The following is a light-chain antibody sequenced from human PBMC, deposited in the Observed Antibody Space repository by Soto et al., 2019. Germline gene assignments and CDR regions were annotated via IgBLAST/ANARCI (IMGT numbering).Light chain of an antibody. CDR2: DAS. J-gene: IGKJ4*01. CDR1: QSVGST. CDR3: QQFSSYPLT. Sequence: EIVLTQSPAALSVSPGERATLSCWASQSVGSTLNWYQQKPGQAPRLLIYDASSRATGIPDRFSGGGSGTDFTLTICRLEPEDFAVYYCQQFSSYPLTFGGGTKVDIK. V-gene: IGKV3-20*01.